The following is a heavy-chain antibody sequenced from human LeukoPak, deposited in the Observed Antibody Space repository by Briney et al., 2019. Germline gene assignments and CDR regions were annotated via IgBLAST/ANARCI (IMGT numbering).Heavy chain of an antibody. V-gene: IGHV1-2*06. CDR2: INPNSGGT. J-gene: IGHJ3*02. Sequence: GASVKVSCKASGYTFTGYYMHWVRQAPGQGLEWMGRINPNSGGTNYAQKFQGRITMTRDTSISTACMELSRLRSDDTAVYYCTTGELLNAFDIWGQGTMVTVSS. CDR3: TTGELLNAFDI. CDR1: GYTFTGYY. D-gene: IGHD1-26*01.